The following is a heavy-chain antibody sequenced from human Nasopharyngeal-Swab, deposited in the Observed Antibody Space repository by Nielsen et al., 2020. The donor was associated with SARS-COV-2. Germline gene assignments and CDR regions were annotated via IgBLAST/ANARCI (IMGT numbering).Heavy chain of an antibody. CDR3: ARDRAWDSSGWDYYYGIDV. J-gene: IGHJ6*02. CDR2: IYYSGST. V-gene: IGHV4-59*01. Sequence: WIRQPPGKGLEWIGYIYYSGSTNYNPSLKSRVTISVDTSKNQFSLKLSSVTAADTAVYYCARDRAWDSSGWDYYYGIDVWGQGTTVTAP. D-gene: IGHD6-19*01.